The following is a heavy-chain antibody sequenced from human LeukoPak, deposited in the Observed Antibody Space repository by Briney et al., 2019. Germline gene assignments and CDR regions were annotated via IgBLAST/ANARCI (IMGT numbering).Heavy chain of an antibody. J-gene: IGHJ4*02. Sequence: GGSLRLSCAATGFSFSRHAMSWVRQAPGKGPEWVSAISASGGHTFHADSVKGRFTISRDNSNNTLYLQMNSLRAEDTAVYYCAKANYDSTGRTYFDSWGQGTLVTVSS. CDR3: AKANYDSTGRTYFDS. CDR2: ISASGGHT. V-gene: IGHV3-23*01. D-gene: IGHD3-22*01. CDR1: GFSFSRHA.